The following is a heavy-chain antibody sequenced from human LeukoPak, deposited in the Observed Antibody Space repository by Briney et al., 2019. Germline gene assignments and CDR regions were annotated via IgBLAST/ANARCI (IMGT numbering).Heavy chain of an antibody. CDR3: ASEGIAAAGHPGGFDY. CDR2: INPNSGGT. V-gene: IGHV1-2*02. Sequence: ASVKVSCKASGYTFTGYYMHWVRQAPGQGLEWMGWINPNSGGTNYAQKFQGRVTMTRDTSISTAYMELSRLRSDDTAVYYCASEGIAAAGHPGGFDYWGQGTLVTVSS. CDR1: GYTFTGYY. D-gene: IGHD6-13*01. J-gene: IGHJ4*02.